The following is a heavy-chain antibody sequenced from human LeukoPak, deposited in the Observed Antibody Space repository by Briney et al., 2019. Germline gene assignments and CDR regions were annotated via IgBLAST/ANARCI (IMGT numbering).Heavy chain of an antibody. V-gene: IGHV3-23*01. CDR1: GFTFSSYA. D-gene: IGHD3-22*01. CDR3: AKDQAPYSSGYWGG. Sequence: GGSLRLSCAASGFTFSSYAMSWVRQAPGKGLEWVSAISGSGGSTYYADSVKGRFTISRDNSKNTLYLQMNSLRAEDTAVYYCAKDQAPYSSGYWGGWGQGTLVTVSS. CDR2: ISGSGGST. J-gene: IGHJ4*02.